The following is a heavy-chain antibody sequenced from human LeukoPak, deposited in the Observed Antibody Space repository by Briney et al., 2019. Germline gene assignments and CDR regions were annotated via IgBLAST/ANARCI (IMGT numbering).Heavy chain of an antibody. CDR2: MNPNSGNT. V-gene: IGHV1-8*01. D-gene: IGHD3-10*01. CDR3: ARDEVPFTMVRSHAFHV. J-gene: IGHJ3*01. Sequence: ASVKVSCKASGYTFTSYDINWVRQATGRGLEWMGWMNPNSGNTGYAQKFQGRVTMTRNTSINTAYMELSSLKSEDTAVYYCARDEVPFTMVRSHAFHVWGQGTSVTVSP. CDR1: GYTFTSYD.